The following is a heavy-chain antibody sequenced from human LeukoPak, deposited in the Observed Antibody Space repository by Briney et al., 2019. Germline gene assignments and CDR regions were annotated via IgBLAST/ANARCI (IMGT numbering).Heavy chain of an antibody. CDR1: GFNFNYYA. J-gene: IGHJ4*02. Sequence: GRPLRLSCAASGFNFNYYAMSWVRPAPGKGLEWVSGISDNEGRTYYTDSVKGRFTISRDRTKNTVYLQMHNLRADDTAVYFCARHDSFIPYWGQGTLLTVS. D-gene: IGHD5-18*01. V-gene: IGHV3-23*01. CDR3: ARHDSFIPY. CDR2: ISDNEGRT.